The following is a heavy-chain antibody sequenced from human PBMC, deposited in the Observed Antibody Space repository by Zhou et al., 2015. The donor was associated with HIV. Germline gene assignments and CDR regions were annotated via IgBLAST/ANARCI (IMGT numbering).Heavy chain of an antibody. J-gene: IGHJ4*02. V-gene: IGHV1-69*08. D-gene: IGHD4-11*01. CDR1: GGTFSSYT. CDR3: AREPSDSNYLLDY. CDR2: IIPILGIA. Sequence: QVQLVQSGAEVKKPGSSVKVSCKASGGTFSSYTISWVRQAPGQGLEWMGRIIPILGIANYAQKFQGRVTITADKSTSTAYMELSSLRSEDTAVYYCAREPSDSNYLLDYWGQGTLVTVSS.